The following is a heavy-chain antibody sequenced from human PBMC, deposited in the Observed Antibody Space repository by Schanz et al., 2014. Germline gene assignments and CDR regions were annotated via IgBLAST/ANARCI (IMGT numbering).Heavy chain of an antibody. J-gene: IGHJ4*02. CDR3: ARIVGSVFDY. CDR1: GFPFSDYF. CDR2: IGNGGVTI. Sequence: QVQLVDSGGGLVKPGGSLRLSCTASGFPFSDYFMAWIRQPPGRGLEWVSYIGNGGVTIYYADSVKGRFTISRDNSKTSLYLQMNSLRAEDTSVYFCARIVGSVFDYWAQGTLVTVSS. D-gene: IGHD6-25*01. V-gene: IGHV3-11*01.